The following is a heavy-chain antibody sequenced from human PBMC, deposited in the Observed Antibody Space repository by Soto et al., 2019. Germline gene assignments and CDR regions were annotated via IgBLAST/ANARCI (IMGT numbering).Heavy chain of an antibody. J-gene: IGHJ3*02. CDR1: GFSLSNPRRG. D-gene: IGHD4-17*01. Sequence: QVNVKESGPVLVKPTETLTLTCTVSGFSLSNPRRGLSWIRQPPGKAMEWLAHIFSNDDKCSSTSLKTRLSISKDTSTSQVVLILTHMDPVDTATYYCARMTTTVTRVDAFDIWGQGTLVTVSS. CDR3: ARMTTTVTRVDAFDI. V-gene: IGHV2-26*01. CDR2: IFSNDDK.